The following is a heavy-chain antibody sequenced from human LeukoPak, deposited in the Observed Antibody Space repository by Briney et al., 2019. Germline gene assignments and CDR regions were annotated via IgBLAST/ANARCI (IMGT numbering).Heavy chain of an antibody. V-gene: IGHV4-39*01. CDR3: AIDTVRGFEY. CDR1: GGSISSSSYY. CDR2: IYHSGST. Sequence: PSETLSLTCTVSGGSISSSSYYWGWIRQPPGKGREWIGSIYHSGSTYYNASLKSRVTISEDTSKSQFSRKLSSVTAADTAVYYCAIDTVRGFEYWGHGTLVTVSS. J-gene: IGHJ4*01.